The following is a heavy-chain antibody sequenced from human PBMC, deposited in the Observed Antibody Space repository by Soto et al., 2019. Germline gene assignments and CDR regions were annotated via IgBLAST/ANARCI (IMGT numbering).Heavy chain of an antibody. CDR2: IYSSGST. Sequence: SETLSLTCTVSGGAIITYYCSCIRHPALKGLEWIGRIYSSGSTKYNPSLQSRVTMSLDTSNNQFSLRLTSVTAADTAVYYCARGQRFSDWFDPWGQGTLVTVSS. CDR1: GGAIITYY. CDR3: ARGQRFSDWFDP. V-gene: IGHV4-4*07. J-gene: IGHJ5*02. D-gene: IGHD3-3*01.